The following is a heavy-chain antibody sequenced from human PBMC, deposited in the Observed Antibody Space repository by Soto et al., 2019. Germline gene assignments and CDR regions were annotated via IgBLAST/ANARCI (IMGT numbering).Heavy chain of an antibody. CDR1: GGSISSYY. CDR3: ARDRLRYYDFWSGYYYYGMDV. D-gene: IGHD3-3*01. Sequence: SETLSLTCPVSGGSISSYYWSWIRQHPGKGLEWIGYIYYSGSTNYNPSLKSRVTISVDTSKNQFSLKLSSVTAADTAVYYCARDRLRYYDFWSGYYYYGMDVWGQGTTVTVSS. V-gene: IGHV4-59*01. CDR2: IYYSGST. J-gene: IGHJ6*02.